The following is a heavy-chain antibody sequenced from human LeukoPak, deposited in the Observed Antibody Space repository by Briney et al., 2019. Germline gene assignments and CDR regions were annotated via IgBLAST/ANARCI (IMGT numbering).Heavy chain of an antibody. D-gene: IGHD1-1*01. CDR3: ARGRVSSSTWYSTYYYYFYMDV. V-gene: IGHV4-59*01. CDR2: VDHTWST. Sequence: SETLSLTCTVSDDSITMYYWTWIRQPPGKGLEWIGYVDHTWSTNLNPSLTGRGSISRDTSKNLSSLRLRSVTAADTAVYFFARGRVSSSTWYSTYYYYFYMDVWGKGTTVTVSS. J-gene: IGHJ6*03. CDR1: DDSITMYY.